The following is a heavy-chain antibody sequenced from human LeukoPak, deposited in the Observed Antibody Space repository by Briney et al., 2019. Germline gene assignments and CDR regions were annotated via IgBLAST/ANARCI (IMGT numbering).Heavy chain of an antibody. J-gene: IGHJ5*02. V-gene: IGHV1-8*02. Sequence: GASVKVSCKASGYTFTGYYMHWVRQAPGQGLEWMGWMNPNSGNTGYAQKFQGRVTMTRNTSISTAYMELGSLRSEDTAVYYCARGRYCSGGSCYPENWFDPWGQGTLVTVSS. D-gene: IGHD2-15*01. CDR1: GYTFTGYY. CDR3: ARGRYCSGGSCYPENWFDP. CDR2: MNPNSGNT.